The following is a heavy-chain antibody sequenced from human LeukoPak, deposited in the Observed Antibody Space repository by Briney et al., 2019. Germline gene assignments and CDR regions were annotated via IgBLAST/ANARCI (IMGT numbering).Heavy chain of an antibody. Sequence: RASVKVSCKASGYTFTGYYMHWVRQAPGQGLEWVGWINPNSGGTNYAQKFQGRVTMTRDTSISTAYMELSRLRSDDTAVYYCARVGKRGGYCSSTSCPPPPYGMDVWGQGTTVTVSS. V-gene: IGHV1-2*02. CDR3: ARVGKRGGYCSSTSCPPPPYGMDV. J-gene: IGHJ6*02. CDR1: GYTFTGYY. CDR2: INPNSGGT. D-gene: IGHD2-2*01.